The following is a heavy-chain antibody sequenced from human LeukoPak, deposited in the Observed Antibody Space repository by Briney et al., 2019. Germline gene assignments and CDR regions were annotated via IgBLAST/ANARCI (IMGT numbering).Heavy chain of an antibody. J-gene: IGHJ6*03. CDR1: GFSFSSYW. V-gene: IGHV3-7*01. D-gene: IGHD3-22*01. Sequence: GGSLRVSCAASGFSFSSYWMTWVRQAPGKGLEWVANIRQDGNEKYYADSVKGRFTISRDNAKNSLYLQMNSLRAEDTAVYYCAKYYYDSRPEVYMDVWGKGTTVTVSS. CDR3: AKYYYDSRPEVYMDV. CDR2: IRQDGNEK.